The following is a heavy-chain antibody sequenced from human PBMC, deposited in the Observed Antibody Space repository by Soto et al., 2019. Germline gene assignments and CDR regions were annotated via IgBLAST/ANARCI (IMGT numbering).Heavy chain of an antibody. J-gene: IGHJ4*02. Sequence: SETLSLTCTVSGGSISSSSYYWGWIRQPPGKGLEWIGSIYYSGSTYYNPSLKSRVTISVDTSKNQFSLKLSSVTAADTAVYYCARPNHYYGSGSYDYWGQGTLVTVSS. V-gene: IGHV4-39*01. CDR3: ARPNHYYGSGSYDY. D-gene: IGHD3-10*01. CDR2: IYYSGST. CDR1: GGSISSSSYY.